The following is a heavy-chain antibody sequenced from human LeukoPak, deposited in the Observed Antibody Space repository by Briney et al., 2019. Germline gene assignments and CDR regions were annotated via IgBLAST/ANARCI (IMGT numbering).Heavy chain of an antibody. D-gene: IGHD5-12*01. CDR1: GYTFTSYY. CDR2: INPSGGST. Sequence: ASVKVSCKASGYTFTSYYMHWVRQAPGQGLEWMGIINPSGGSTSYAQKFQGRVTMTRDTSTSTVYMELSSLRSEDTAVYYCAREGSGYEYYYYGMDVWGQGTTVTVSS. V-gene: IGHV1-46*01. J-gene: IGHJ6*02. CDR3: AREGSGYEYYYYGMDV.